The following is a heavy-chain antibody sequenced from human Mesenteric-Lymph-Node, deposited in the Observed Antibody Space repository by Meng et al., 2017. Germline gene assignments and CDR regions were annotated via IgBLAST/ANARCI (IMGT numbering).Heavy chain of an antibody. CDR2: IIPIFGTA. J-gene: IGHJ4*02. Sequence: QGQLVQPGAEVRKPGSSVKVSCKASGGTFSSYAISWVQQAPGQGLEWMGGIIPIFGTANYAQKFQGRVTITADKSTSTAYMELSSLRSEDTAVYYCARVSSGYSYGYYFDYWGQGTLVTVSS. D-gene: IGHD5-18*01. CDR1: GGTFSSYA. CDR3: ARVSSGYSYGYYFDY. V-gene: IGHV1-69*06.